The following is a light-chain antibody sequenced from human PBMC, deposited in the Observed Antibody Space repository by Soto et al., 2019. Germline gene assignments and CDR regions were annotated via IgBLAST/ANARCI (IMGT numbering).Light chain of an antibody. CDR1: SSDVGGYNY. J-gene: IGLJ2*01. CDR3: SSYTTTSTLNLI. CDR2: DVT. V-gene: IGLV2-14*03. Sequence: QSALTQPSSVPGSPGQSITISCTGTSSDVGGYNYVSWYQQHPGKAPKLMIYDVTNRPSGVSNRFSGSKSGNTASLTISGLQAEDEADYYCSSYTTTSTLNLIFGGGTKLTVL.